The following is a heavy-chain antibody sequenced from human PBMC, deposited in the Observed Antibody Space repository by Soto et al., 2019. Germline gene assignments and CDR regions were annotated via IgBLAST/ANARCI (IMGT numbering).Heavy chain of an antibody. D-gene: IGHD5-12*01. CDR3: ARDSGPLDY. J-gene: IGHJ4*02. Sequence: RLSCAASGFAFSTYGIHWVRQAPGKGLEWVAVIWYDGSNKYYAASVKGRFTISRDNSKNTLYLQMTSRRADDTAVYYCARDSGPLDYWGQGTQVTVSS. CDR2: IWYDGSNK. CDR1: GFAFSTYG. V-gene: IGHV3-33*01.